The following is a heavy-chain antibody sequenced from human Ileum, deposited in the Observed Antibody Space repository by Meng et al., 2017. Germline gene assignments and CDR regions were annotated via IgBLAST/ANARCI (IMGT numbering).Heavy chain of an antibody. J-gene: IGHJ4*02. D-gene: IGHD3-10*01. Sequence: VHLLESDPGLVGPSETLSLTCNVSGGSVSSASYYWSWIRQPPGKGLEWIGLIHYSGSRNYNPSLKSRVTMSVDTSKNQVSLRLTSVTAADTAVYYCARFYGSGTFEVHDYWGQGTLVTVSS. CDR1: GGSVSSASYY. V-gene: IGHV4-61*01. CDR3: ARFYGSGTFEVHDY. CDR2: IHYSGSR.